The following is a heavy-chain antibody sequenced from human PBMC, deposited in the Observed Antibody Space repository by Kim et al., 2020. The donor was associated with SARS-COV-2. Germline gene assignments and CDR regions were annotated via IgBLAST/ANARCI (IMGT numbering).Heavy chain of an antibody. D-gene: IGHD3-3*01. CDR2: TYYRSKWYN. V-gene: IGHV6-1*01. J-gene: IGHJ5*02. CDR1: GDRVSSNSAA. Sequence: SQTLSLTCAISGDRVSSNSAAWNWIRQSPSRGLEWLGRTYYRSKWYNDYAVSVKSRITINPDTSKNQFSLQLNSVTPEDTAVYYCARGDSITIFGVVITRKNWFDPWGQGTLVTVSS. CDR3: ARGDSITIFGVVITRKNWFDP.